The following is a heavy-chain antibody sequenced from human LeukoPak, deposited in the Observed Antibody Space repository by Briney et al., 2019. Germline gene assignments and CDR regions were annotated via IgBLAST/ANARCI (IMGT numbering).Heavy chain of an antibody. CDR1: GDSITNSY. J-gene: IGHJ4*02. Sequence: SETLSLTCTVSGDSITNSYWSWIRQPAGKGLEWIGRVYTSGNTQYNPSLKSRVTMSVDTSKNQFSLKLSSVTAADTAVYYCARELDDYGDLNFDYWGQGTLVTVSS. CDR3: ARELDDYGDLNFDY. CDR2: VYTSGNT. D-gene: IGHD4-17*01. V-gene: IGHV4-4*07.